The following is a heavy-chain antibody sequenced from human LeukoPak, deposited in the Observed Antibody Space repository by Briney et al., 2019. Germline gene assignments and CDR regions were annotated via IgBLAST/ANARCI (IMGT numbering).Heavy chain of an antibody. CDR1: GYTVSSNY. D-gene: IGHD5-18*01. Sequence: PGGSLRLSCVASGYTVSSNYMSWVRQAPGKGLEWVSVIYSGGSTYYADSVKGRFTISRDNSKNTLYLQMNSLRAEDTAVYYCARNTAGIDYWGQGTLVTVSS. CDR2: IYSGGST. J-gene: IGHJ4*02. V-gene: IGHV3-53*01. CDR3: ARNTAGIDY.